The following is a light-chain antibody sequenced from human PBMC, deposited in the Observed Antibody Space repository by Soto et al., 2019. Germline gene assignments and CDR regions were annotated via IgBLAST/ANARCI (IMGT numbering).Light chain of an antibody. CDR2: DAS. J-gene: IGKJ1*01. CDR3: MQALQTPRT. V-gene: IGKV1-5*01. CDR1: QSISSW. Sequence: DIQMTQSPSTLSASVGDRVTITCRASQSISSWLAWYQQKPGKAPKLLIYDASSLESGVPSRFSGSGSGTDFTLRISRVEADDVGVYYCMQALQTPRTFGQGTKVDIK.